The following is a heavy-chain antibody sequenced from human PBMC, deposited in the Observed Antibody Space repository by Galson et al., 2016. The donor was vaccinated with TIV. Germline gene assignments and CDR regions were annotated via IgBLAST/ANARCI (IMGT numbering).Heavy chain of an antibody. Sequence: SVKVSCKASGYTFINYGITWVRQAPGQGLEWMGWISGYDGHTNYAQMFQGRVTMTSDKSTNTVYMELRSLRSDDTAVYYCARDSGTYDCWGQGSLVNVSS. D-gene: IGHD1-26*01. V-gene: IGHV1-18*04. CDR2: ISGYDGHT. CDR3: ARDSGTYDC. J-gene: IGHJ4*02. CDR1: GYTFINYG.